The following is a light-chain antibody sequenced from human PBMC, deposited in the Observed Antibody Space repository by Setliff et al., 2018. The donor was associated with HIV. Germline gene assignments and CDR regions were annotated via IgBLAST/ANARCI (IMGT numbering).Light chain of an antibody. J-gene: IGLJ1*01. CDR2: EVS. CDR1: SNAVGGTHH. CDR3: NSYTSSNTLDV. V-gene: IGLV2-14*01. Sequence: QSALTQPASVSGSPGQSITISCTGTSNAVGGTHHVSCYQQHPGKAPKVLIYEVSNRPSGVSNRFSGSKSGNTASLTISGLQAEDEADYYCNSYTSSNTLDVFGTGTKVTVL.